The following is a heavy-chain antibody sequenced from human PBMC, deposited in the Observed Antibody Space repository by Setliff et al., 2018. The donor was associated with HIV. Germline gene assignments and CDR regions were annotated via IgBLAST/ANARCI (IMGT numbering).Heavy chain of an antibody. Sequence: PEGSLRLSCAASGFTFSSYTINWVRQSPGVGLEWVSSISSSGGYIYYADSVKGRFTIFRDNAKKSVYLELNSLRAEDTAVYYCARLPGYGSTSSCYGYLDYWGQGTLVTVSS. CDR3: ARLPGYGSTSSCYGYLDY. CDR1: GFTFSSYT. D-gene: IGHD2-2*01. V-gene: IGHV3-21*01. CDR2: ISSSGGYI. J-gene: IGHJ4*02.